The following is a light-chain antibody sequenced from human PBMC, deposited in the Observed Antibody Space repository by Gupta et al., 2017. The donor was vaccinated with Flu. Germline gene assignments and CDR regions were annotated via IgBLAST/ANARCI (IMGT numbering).Light chain of an antibody. J-gene: IGLJ2*01. CDR3: CSYAGSYTV. V-gene: IGLV2-11*01. CDR1: SSEVGGYNY. Sequence: GTSSEVGGYNYVSWYQQHPGKAPTLMIYDVSKRPSGVPDRFSGSKSGNTASLTISGLQAEDEADYYCCSYAGSYTVFGGGTKLTVL. CDR2: DVS.